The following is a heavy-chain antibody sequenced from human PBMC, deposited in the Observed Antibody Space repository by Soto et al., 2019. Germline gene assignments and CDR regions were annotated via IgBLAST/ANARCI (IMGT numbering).Heavy chain of an antibody. CDR1: GGSISSGGYS. J-gene: IGHJ4*02. V-gene: IGHV4-30-2*01. Sequence: QLQLQESGSGLVKPSQTLSLTCAVSGGSISSGGYSWSWIRQPPGKGLEWIGYIYHSGSTYYNPSLKSRVTRAVDRSKNQFSLKLSSMTAADTAVYYCAAGGGLPRYYWGQGTLVTVSS. CDR2: IYHSGST. CDR3: AAGGGLPRYY. D-gene: IGHD5-12*01.